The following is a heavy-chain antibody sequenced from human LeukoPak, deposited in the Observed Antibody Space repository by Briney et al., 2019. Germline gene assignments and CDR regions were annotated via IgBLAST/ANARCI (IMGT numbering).Heavy chain of an antibody. D-gene: IGHD3-10*01. V-gene: IGHV4-4*07. J-gene: IGHJ4*02. CDR2: IYAGRNT. Sequence: SETLSLTCTVSGGSISNYYWSWIRQPAGKGLEWIGRIYAGRNTDHNPSLKSRVTMSLDSSKNQFSLRLTSVTAADTAVYYCARRNMDWGLRAFDFWGQGTLVSVSS. CDR1: GGSISNYY. CDR3: ARRNMDWGLRAFDF.